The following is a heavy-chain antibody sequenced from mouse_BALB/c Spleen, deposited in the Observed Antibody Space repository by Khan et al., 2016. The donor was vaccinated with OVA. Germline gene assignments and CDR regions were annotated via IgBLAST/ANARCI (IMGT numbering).Heavy chain of an antibody. J-gene: IGHJ3*01. Sequence: QVQLKESGPGLVAPSQSLSITCTVSGFSLTSYGVHWVRQPPGKGLEWLGVIWAGGSTNYNSALMSRLSISKDNSKSQVFLKMNSLQTDDTAMYYCARERETVVFAYWGQGTLVTVSA. V-gene: IGHV2-9*02. CDR1: GFSLTSYG. D-gene: IGHD1-1*02. CDR3: ARERETVVFAY. CDR2: IWAGGST.